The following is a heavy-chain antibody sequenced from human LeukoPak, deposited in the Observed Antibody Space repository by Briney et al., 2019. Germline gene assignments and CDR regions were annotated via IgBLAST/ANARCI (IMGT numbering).Heavy chain of an antibody. Sequence: PSETLSLTCTVSGGSISSGGYYWSWIRQHPGKGLEWIGYIYYNGSTYYNPSLKSRVTISVDTSKNQFSLKLSSVTAADTAVYYCANGGRGPNAFDIWGQGTMVTVSS. D-gene: IGHD3-10*01. CDR2: IYYNGST. V-gene: IGHV4-31*03. CDR3: ANGGRGPNAFDI. CDR1: GGSISSGGYY. J-gene: IGHJ3*02.